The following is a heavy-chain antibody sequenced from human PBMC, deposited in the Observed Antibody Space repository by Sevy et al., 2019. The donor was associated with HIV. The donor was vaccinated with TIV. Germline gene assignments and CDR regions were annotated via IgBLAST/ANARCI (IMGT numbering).Heavy chain of an antibody. CDR1: GGSFSGDF. Sequence: SETLSLTCAVYGGSFSGDFWSWIRQPPGKGPEWIGEINHRGATSYNSLFKSRVSISIDTSRNQFSLKLTSVTAAATAVYSCARAAIAAPGAPFDDWGQGTLVTVSS. CDR2: INHRGAT. J-gene: IGHJ4*02. D-gene: IGHD6-13*01. CDR3: ARAAIAAPGAPFDD. V-gene: IGHV4-34*01.